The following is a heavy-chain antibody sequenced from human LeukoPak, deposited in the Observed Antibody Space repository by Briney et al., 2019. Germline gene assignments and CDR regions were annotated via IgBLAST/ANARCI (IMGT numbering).Heavy chain of an antibody. CDR1: GFTFSNSW. Sequence: GGSLRLSCAASGFTFSNSWMSWVRQAPGKGLEWVGRIETKTDGGTTDYAAPVKGRFTISRDDSKNTLYLQMNSLEAEDTAVYYCTADEWAWGQGTLVTVSS. CDR2: IETKTDGGTT. D-gene: IGHD1-26*01. CDR3: TADEWA. V-gene: IGHV3-15*04. J-gene: IGHJ5*02.